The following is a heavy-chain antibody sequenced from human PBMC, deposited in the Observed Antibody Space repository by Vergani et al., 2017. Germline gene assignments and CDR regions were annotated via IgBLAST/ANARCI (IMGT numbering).Heavy chain of an antibody. CDR2: IWYDGSNK. CDR1: GFTFSSYG. CDR3: ARGGTYYDRNAFDI. V-gene: IGHV3-33*08. D-gene: IGHD3-10*01. Sequence: QVQLEESGGGVVQPGRSLRLSCAASGFTFSSYGMHWVRQAPGKGLEWVAVIWYDGSNKYYADSVKGRFTISRDNSKNTLYLQMNSLRAEDTAVYYCARGGTYYDRNAFDIWGQGTMVTVSS. J-gene: IGHJ3*02.